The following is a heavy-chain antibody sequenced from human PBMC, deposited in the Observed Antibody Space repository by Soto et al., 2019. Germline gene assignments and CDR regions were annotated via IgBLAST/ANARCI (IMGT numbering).Heavy chain of an antibody. V-gene: IGHV3-11*01. Sequence: QVQLVESGGDLVKPGGSLRLSCAASGFTFSDHYMTWIRQXPGXGLEWVSYISSDATTIYYTDSVKGRFTVSRDNAKNSVYLQXNSXRAXXTXXXYXAXXXXXXASDYWGQGTLVTVSS. CDR3: AXXXXXXASDY. CDR1: GFTFSDHY. D-gene: IGHD3-16*01. J-gene: IGHJ4*02. CDR2: ISSDATTI.